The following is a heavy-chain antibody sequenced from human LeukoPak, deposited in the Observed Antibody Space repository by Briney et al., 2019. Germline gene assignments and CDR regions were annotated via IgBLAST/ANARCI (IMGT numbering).Heavy chain of an antibody. CDR3: AKDTPGVVVVAAKVGY. V-gene: IGHV3-48*01. J-gene: IGHJ4*02. CDR1: EFTFSSYS. D-gene: IGHD2-15*01. Sequence: GGSLRLSCAASEFTFSSYSMNWVRQAPGKGLEWVSYITNSGNSKSYADSVKGRFTISRDNSKNTLYLQMNSLRAEDTAVYYCAKDTPGVVVVAAKVGYWGQGTLVTVSS. CDR2: ITNSGNSK.